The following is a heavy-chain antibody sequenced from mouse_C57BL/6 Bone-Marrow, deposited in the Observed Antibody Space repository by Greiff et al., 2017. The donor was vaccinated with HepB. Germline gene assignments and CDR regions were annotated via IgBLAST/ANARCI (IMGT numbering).Heavy chain of an antibody. J-gene: IGHJ3*01. V-gene: IGHV1-52*01. CDR1: GYTFTSYW. CDR3: ARGYYGNYEAY. Sequence: VQLQQPGAELVRPGTSVKLSCKASGYTFTSYWMHWVKQRPIQGLEWIGNIDPSDSETHYNQKFKDKATLTVDKSSSTAYMQLSSLTSEDSAVYYCARGYYGNYEAYWGQGTLVTVSA. CDR2: IDPSDSET. D-gene: IGHD2-1*01.